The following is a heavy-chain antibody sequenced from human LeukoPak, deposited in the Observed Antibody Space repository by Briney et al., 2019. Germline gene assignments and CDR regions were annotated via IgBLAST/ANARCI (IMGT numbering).Heavy chain of an antibody. V-gene: IGHV4-39*01. J-gene: IGHJ4*02. CDR1: GGSFSSSSYY. CDR2: IYYSGST. Sequence: SETLSLTCTVSGGSFSSSSYYWGWIRQPPGKGLEWIGSIYYSGSTYYNPSLTSRVTISVDTSKNQFSLKLSSVTAADTAVYYCAKQRYALFDCWGQGTLVTVSS. CDR3: AKQRYALFDC. D-gene: IGHD3-16*02.